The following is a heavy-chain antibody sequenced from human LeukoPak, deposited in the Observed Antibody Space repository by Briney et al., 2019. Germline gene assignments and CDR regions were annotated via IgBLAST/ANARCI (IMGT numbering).Heavy chain of an antibody. CDR1: GYTFTGYY. CDR3: ARDRRYCGGDCYPDYFDS. J-gene: IGHJ4*02. V-gene: IGHV1-2*02. Sequence: ASVKVSCKPSGYTFTGYYIHWVRQAPGQGLEWMGWINPNSGGTNYAQKFQGRVTMTRDTSISTAYMELSRLRSDDTAVYYCARDRRYCGGDCYPDYFDSWGQGTLVTVSS. CDR2: INPNSGGT. D-gene: IGHD2-21*02.